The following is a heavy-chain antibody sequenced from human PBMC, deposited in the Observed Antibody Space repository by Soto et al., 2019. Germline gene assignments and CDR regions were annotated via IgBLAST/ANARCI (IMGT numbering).Heavy chain of an antibody. CDR3: ARTRSFTLGFYYDGMDV. J-gene: IGHJ6*02. CDR2: IYPGDSDT. D-gene: IGHD6-6*01. V-gene: IGHV5-51*01. CDR1: GYSFASYW. Sequence: GESLKISCQGSGYSFASYWIGWVRQMPGKXLEWMGIIYPGDSDTRCSPSFQGQVTISADKSLRTAYLQWTSLKASDTALYYCARTRSFTLGFYYDGMDVWGQGTTVTVSS.